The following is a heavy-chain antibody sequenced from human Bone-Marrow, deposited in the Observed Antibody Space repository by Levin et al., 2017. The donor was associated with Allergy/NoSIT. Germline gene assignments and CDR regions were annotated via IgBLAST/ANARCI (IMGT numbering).Heavy chain of an antibody. CDR2: IYYSGST. J-gene: IGHJ6*02. D-gene: IGHD4-23*01. Sequence: SETLSLTCTVSGGSISSYYWSWIRQPPGKGLEWIGYIYYSGSTNYNPSLKSRVTISVDTSKNQFSLKLSSVTAADTAVYYCARVYGGNSGLVGYYYYGMDVWGQGTTVTVSS. CDR3: ARVYGGNSGLVGYYYYGMDV. CDR1: GGSISSYY. V-gene: IGHV4-59*01.